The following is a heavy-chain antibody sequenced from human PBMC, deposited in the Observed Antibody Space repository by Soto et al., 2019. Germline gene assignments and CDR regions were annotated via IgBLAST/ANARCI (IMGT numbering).Heavy chain of an antibody. D-gene: IGHD2-2*01. Sequence: LRLSCAASGFIFSNYAMSWVRQAPGKGLEWVSAIGGSGGSTYYADSVKGRFTISRDNPNNTLYLQMGSLRAEDTAVYYCAKTITSSRSIVVVPAARRFDYWGQGTLVTVSS. CDR3: AKTITSSRSIVVVPAARRFDY. V-gene: IGHV3-23*01. CDR2: IGGSGGST. CDR1: GFIFSNYA. J-gene: IGHJ4*02.